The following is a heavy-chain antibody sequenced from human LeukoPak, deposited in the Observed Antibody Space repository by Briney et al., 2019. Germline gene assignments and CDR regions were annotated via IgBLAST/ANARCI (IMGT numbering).Heavy chain of an antibody. CDR3: ARDPGRVIPNAFDI. CDR1: GFTFSSYA. D-gene: IGHD2/OR15-2a*01. V-gene: IGHV3-30-3*01. Sequence: GGSLRLSCAVSGFTFSSYAMHWVRQAPGKGPEWVAVISYDGSNKYYADSVKGRFTISRDNSKNTLYLQMNSLRAEDTAVYYCARDPGRVIPNAFDIWGQGTMVTVSS. CDR2: ISYDGSNK. J-gene: IGHJ3*02.